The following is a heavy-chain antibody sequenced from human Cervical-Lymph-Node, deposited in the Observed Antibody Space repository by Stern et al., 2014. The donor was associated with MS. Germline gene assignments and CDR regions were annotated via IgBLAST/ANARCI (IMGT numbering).Heavy chain of an antibody. J-gene: IGHJ4*02. CDR2: IRTDGSAP. Sequence: QVQLMQSGGGVVQPGRSLSLSCATSGFTFRRYGIHWVRQAPGKGLAWVALIRTDGSAPVDAYTGKGSITASTTTSRNTVFLQMNSLGDDDTAVYYCARDGSGWCPGYWGQGTLVTVSS. V-gene: IGHV3-33*02. D-gene: IGHD6-19*01. CDR1: GFTFRRYG. CDR3: ARDGSGWCPGY.